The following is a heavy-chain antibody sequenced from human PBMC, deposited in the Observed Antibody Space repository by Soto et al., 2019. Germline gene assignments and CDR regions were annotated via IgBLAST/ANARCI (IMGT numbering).Heavy chain of an antibody. Sequence: KPSETLSLTCTVSGGSISSYYWSWIRQPAGKRLEWIGRIYTSGSTNYNPSLKSRVTMSVDTSKNQFSLKLSSVTAADTAVYYCARDGVLRFLEWSGYYYYYGMDVWGQGTTVTVSS. CDR3: ARDGVLRFLEWSGYYYYYGMDV. CDR2: IYTSGST. V-gene: IGHV4-4*07. D-gene: IGHD3-3*01. CDR1: GGSISSYY. J-gene: IGHJ6*02.